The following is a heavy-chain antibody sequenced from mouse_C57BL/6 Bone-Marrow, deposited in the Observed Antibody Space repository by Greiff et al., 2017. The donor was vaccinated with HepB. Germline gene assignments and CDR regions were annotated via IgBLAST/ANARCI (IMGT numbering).Heavy chain of an antibody. Sequence: VQLQESGAELVKPGASVKISCKASGYAFSSYWMNWVKQRPGKGLEWIGQIYPGDGDTTYNGKFKGKATLTADKSSSTAYMQLSSLTSEDSAVYFCARVYGDDGLDYWGQGTTLTVSS. V-gene: IGHV1-80*01. CDR1: GYAFSSYW. D-gene: IGHD2-3*01. J-gene: IGHJ2*01. CDR2: IYPGDGDT. CDR3: ARVYGDDGLDY.